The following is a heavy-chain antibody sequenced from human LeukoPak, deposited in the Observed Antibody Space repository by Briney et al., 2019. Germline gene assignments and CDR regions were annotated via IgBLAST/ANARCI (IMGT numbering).Heavy chain of an antibody. J-gene: IGHJ4*02. Sequence: GGSLRLSCAASGFSFYNNWMHWVRQAPGRGLVWVSRTYGDGSSTSYADSVKGRFTISRDNAKNTLYLQMNSLRAEDTAVYYCARDLTYCSGGSCHPSPIDFWGQGTLVTVSS. CDR3: ARDLTYCSGGSCHPSPIDF. CDR1: GFSFYNNW. V-gene: IGHV3-74*01. D-gene: IGHD2-15*01. CDR2: TYGDGSST.